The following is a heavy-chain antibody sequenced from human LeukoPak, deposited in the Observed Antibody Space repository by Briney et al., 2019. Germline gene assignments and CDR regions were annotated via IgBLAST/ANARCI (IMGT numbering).Heavy chain of an antibody. CDR2: INHSGST. Sequence: PSETLSLTCAVYGGSFSGYYWSWIRQPPGKGLEWIGEINHSGSTNYNPSLKSRVTISVDTSKNQFSLKLSSVTAAGTAVYYCARGESHGSGSFDYWGQGTLVTVSS. D-gene: IGHD3-10*01. V-gene: IGHV4-34*01. CDR3: ARGESHGSGSFDY. J-gene: IGHJ4*02. CDR1: GGSFSGYY.